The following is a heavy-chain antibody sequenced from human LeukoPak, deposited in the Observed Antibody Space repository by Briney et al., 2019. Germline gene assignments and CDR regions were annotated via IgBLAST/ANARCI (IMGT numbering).Heavy chain of an antibody. V-gene: IGHV3-33*01. CDR1: GFTFSSYG. Sequence: GRSLRLSCAASGFTFSSYGMHWVRQAPGKGLEWVAVIWYDGSNKYYADSVKGRFTISRDNSKNTLYPQMNSLRAEDTAVYYCARSNYDSSGYYPYGMDVWGQGTTVTVSS. CDR3: ARSNYDSSGYYPYGMDV. D-gene: IGHD3-22*01. J-gene: IGHJ6*02. CDR2: IWYDGSNK.